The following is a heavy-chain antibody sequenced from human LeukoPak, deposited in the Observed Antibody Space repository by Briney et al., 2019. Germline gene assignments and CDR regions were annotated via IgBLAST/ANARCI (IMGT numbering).Heavy chain of an antibody. CDR1: GYTFSSHD. V-gene: IGHV1-8*01. D-gene: IGHD4-23*01. CDR2: MNPNSGNT. CDR3: ARWSYGGEGAFDI. J-gene: IGHJ3*02. Sequence: ASVKVSWKASGYTFSSHDINWVRQATGQGLEWMGWMNPNSGNTGYAQKFQGRVTMTRNTSISTAYMELSSLRSEDTAVYYCARWSYGGEGAFDIWGQGTMVTVSS.